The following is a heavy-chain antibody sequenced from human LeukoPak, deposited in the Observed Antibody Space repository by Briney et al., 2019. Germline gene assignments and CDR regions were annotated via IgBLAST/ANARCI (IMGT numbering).Heavy chain of an antibody. D-gene: IGHD3-22*01. J-gene: IGHJ4*02. CDR1: GFTFSSCA. V-gene: IGHV3-30-3*01. Sequence: GGSLRLSCAASGFTFSSCAMHWVRQAPGKGLEWVAVISYDGSNKYYADSVKGRFTISRDNSKNTLYLQMNSLRAEDTAVYYCARDKSYYDSSGYPDYWGQGTLVTVSS. CDR2: ISYDGSNK. CDR3: ARDKSYYDSSGYPDY.